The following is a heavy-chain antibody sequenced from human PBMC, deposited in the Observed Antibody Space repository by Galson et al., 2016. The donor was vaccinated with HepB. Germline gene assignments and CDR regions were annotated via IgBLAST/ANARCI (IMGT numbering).Heavy chain of an antibody. Sequence: RQAPGKGLEWVSYISSSSSTIYYADSVKGRFTISRDNAKNSLYLQMNSLRDEDTAVYYCARDTLYYDILTGYFDYWGQGTLVTVSS. CDR3: ARDTLYYDILTGYFDY. V-gene: IGHV3-48*02. D-gene: IGHD3-9*01. CDR2: ISSSSSTI. J-gene: IGHJ4*02.